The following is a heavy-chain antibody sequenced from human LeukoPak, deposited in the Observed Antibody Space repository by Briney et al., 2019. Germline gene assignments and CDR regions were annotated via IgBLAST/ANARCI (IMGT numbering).Heavy chain of an antibody. CDR1: GGSISSNP. J-gene: IGHJ3*02. CDR2: IYYSGST. Sequence: SETLSLTCTVSGGSISSNPWNWIRQPPGKGLEWIGYIYYSGSTNYNPSLKSRVTISVDTSKNQFSLKLSSVTAADTAVYYCARDPGADFWSGYHYAFDIWGQGTMVTVSS. CDR3: ARDPGADFWSGYHYAFDI. D-gene: IGHD3-3*01. V-gene: IGHV4-59*01.